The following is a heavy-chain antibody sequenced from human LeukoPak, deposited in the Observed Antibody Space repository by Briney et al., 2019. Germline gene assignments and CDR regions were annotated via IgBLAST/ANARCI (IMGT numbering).Heavy chain of an antibody. CDR1: GGSISSYY. CDR2: IYYSGST. CDR3: ARQDGSYPLDY. V-gene: IGHV4-59*04. J-gene: IGHJ4*02. Sequence: PSETLSLTCTVSGGSISSYYWSWIRQPPGKGLEWIGSIYYSGSTYYNPSLKSRVTISVDTSKNQFSLKLSSVTAADTAVYYCARQDGSYPLDYWGQGTLVTVSS. D-gene: IGHD1-26*01.